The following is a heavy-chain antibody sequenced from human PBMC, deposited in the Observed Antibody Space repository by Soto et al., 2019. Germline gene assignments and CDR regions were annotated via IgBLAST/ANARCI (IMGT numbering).Heavy chain of an antibody. V-gene: IGHV6-1*01. CDR1: GDSVSSNIAA. Sequence: SQTLSLTCAISGDSVSSNIAAWNWIRQSPSRGLEWLGRTYYRSKWYNDYAVSVKSRITINPDTSKNQFSLQLNSVTPEDTAVYYCARELWFGELLPNWFDPWGQGTLVTVSS. J-gene: IGHJ5*02. CDR2: TYYRSKWYN. D-gene: IGHD3-10*01. CDR3: ARELWFGELLPNWFDP.